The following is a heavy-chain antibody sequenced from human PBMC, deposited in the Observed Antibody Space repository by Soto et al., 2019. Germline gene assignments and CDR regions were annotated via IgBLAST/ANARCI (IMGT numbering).Heavy chain of an antibody. V-gene: IGHV2-5*02. D-gene: IGHD3-3*01. CDR2: IYWDDDK. CDR3: AHRVLRTVFVWVTTTAIYFDF. CDR1: GFSLTTSGVG. J-gene: IGHJ4*01. Sequence: QITLNESGPTQVKPRQTLTLTCTFSGFSLTTSGVGVGWIRQSPGKAPEWLALIYWDDDKRYSPSLKSRLTITKDSTKNQVVLTMSVLEPADTTTYSWAHRVLRTVFVWVTTTAIYFDFLGHGTPVAVS.